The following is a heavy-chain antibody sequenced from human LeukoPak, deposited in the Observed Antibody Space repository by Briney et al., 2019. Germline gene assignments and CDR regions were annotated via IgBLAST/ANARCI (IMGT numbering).Heavy chain of an antibody. CDR3: ARDINGYYYDSYGYYPTDL. J-gene: IGHJ5*02. CDR2: ISVYNGNT. D-gene: IGHD3-22*01. CDR1: GYIFTSYG. V-gene: IGHV1-18*01. Sequence: ASVKVSCKASGYIFTSYGISWVRQAPGQGLEWMGWISVYNGNTNYPQRLQGRVTMTTDTSTTTACMELRSLRSDDTAVYYCARDINGYYYDSYGYYPTDLWGQGTLVTVSS.